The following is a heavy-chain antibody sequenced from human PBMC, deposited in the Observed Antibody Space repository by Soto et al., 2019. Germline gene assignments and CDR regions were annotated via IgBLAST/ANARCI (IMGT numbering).Heavy chain of an antibody. CDR1: GFTFSSYI. Sequence: DVQLVESGGGLVKPGGSLRLSCAASGFTFSSYIMTWVRQAPGKGLEWVSSISSGSSYIFYADSVKGRFTVSRDDAKNSFYLQMNSLRADDTAVYYCARGSTTTTFWGQGTPVTVSS. J-gene: IGHJ4*02. D-gene: IGHD4-17*01. CDR3: ARGSTTTTF. CDR2: ISSGSSYI. V-gene: IGHV3-21*01.